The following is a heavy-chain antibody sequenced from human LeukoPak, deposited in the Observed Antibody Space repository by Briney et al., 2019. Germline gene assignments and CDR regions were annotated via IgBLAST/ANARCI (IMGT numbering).Heavy chain of an antibody. D-gene: IGHD3-10*01. V-gene: IGHV4-34*01. Sequence: SETLSLTCAVYGGSFSGYYWSWIRQPPGKGLEWIGEINHSGSTNYNPSLKSRVTISVDTSKNQFSLKLSSVTAADTAVYYCARADYYGSGSYYNRNWFDPWGQGTLVTVSS. CDR1: GGSFSGYY. CDR3: ARADYYGSGSYYNRNWFDP. CDR2: INHSGST. J-gene: IGHJ5*02.